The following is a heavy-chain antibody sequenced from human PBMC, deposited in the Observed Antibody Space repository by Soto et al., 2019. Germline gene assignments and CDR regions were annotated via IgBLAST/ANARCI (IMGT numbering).Heavy chain of an antibody. J-gene: IGHJ4*02. CDR3: ARGFTMLRGVMDS. Sequence: CTWIRQHPGKGLEWIGYIYYTGGAQYNPSLKSRAILSLDTSKSQFSLNLTSVTAADTAVYYCARGFTMLRGVMDSWGQGTLVTVSS. V-gene: IGHV4-31*02. D-gene: IGHD3-10*01. CDR2: IYYTGGA.